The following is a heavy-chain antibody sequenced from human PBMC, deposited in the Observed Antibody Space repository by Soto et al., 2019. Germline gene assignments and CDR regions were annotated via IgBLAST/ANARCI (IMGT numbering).Heavy chain of an antibody. CDR3: AKVKAEDIVAVVAAPHWYFDL. Sequence: EVQLLESGGGLVQPGGSLRLSCAASGFTFSNYAMTWVRQAPGKGLEWVSGISGTGGSTDYADSVKGRFTISRDNSKNTLFMQMNSLRAEDTAVYYCAKVKAEDIVAVVAAPHWYFDLWGRGTQVTLSS. CDR2: ISGTGGST. D-gene: IGHD2-15*01. V-gene: IGHV3-23*01. J-gene: IGHJ2*01. CDR1: GFTFSNYA.